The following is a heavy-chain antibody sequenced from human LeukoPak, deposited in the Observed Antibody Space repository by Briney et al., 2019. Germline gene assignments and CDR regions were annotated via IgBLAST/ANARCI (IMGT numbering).Heavy chain of an antibody. V-gene: IGHV3-7*01. CDR2: IKQDGSEK. CDR3: ARVGYSGWNLEY. D-gene: IGHD5-12*01. CDR1: GFTFSNYW. Sequence: GGSLRLSCTASGFTFSNYWMAWVRQGPGRGLEWVANIKQDGSEKYYVDSVKGRFIISRDDAKNSLYVQMNSLRDEDTAVYYCARVGYSGWNLEYWGQGTLVTVSS. J-gene: IGHJ4*02.